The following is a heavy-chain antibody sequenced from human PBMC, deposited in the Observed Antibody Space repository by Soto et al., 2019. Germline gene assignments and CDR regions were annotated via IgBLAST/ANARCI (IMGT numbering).Heavy chain of an antibody. J-gene: IGHJ5*02. D-gene: IGHD3-16*01. CDR1: GETFTNYY. CDR2: INPNGGST. Sequence: ASVKVSCKAPGETFTNYYMRCVLQPPPHWPDWMGVINPNGGSTRFAHKLQGRVTMTRDTSTSTVYMELGGLTSEDTAVYYCARSSGGVYGIMIEGTNWFAPWGQGTLVTVSS. CDR3: ARSSGGVYGIMIEGTNWFAP. V-gene: IGHV1-46*01.